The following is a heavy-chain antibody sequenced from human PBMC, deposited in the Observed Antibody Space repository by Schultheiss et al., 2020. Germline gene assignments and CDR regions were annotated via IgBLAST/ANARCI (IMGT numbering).Heavy chain of an antibody. Sequence: SETLSLTCAVSGGSISSGGYSWSWIRQPPGKGLEWIGYIYHSGSTNYNPSLKSLVTISVDTSKNQFSLKLSSVTAADTAVYYCAKESVPVYYDSSGFDYWGQGTLVTVS. D-gene: IGHD3-22*01. CDR2: IYHSGST. J-gene: IGHJ4*02. CDR1: GGSISSGGYS. CDR3: AKESVPVYYDSSGFDY. V-gene: IGHV4-30-2*05.